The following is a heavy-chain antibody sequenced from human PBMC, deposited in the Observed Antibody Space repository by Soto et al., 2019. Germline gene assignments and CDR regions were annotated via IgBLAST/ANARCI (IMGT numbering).Heavy chain of an antibody. CDR2: ISSDSRHI. V-gene: IGHV3-21*01. Sequence: GSLRLSCAVSGFTFTTFTMSWVRQAPGKGLEWVSSISSDSRHIYYRDSVRGRFTISRDSAKKSVFLQMSSLSVEDTAVYYCAREPGIYDGSGNYYSESFDIWGQGTMVTVSS. CDR3: AREPGIYDGSGNYYSESFDI. J-gene: IGHJ3*02. CDR1: GFTFTTFT. D-gene: IGHD3-22*01.